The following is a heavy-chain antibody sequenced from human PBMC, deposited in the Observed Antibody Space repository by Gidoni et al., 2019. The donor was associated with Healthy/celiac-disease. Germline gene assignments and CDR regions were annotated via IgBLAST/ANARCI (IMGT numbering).Heavy chain of an antibody. CDR2: ISYDGSNK. D-gene: IGHD6-19*01. CDR3: ARDDHTWPAIAVAGPGIDY. J-gene: IGHJ4*02. CDR1: GFTFSSYA. V-gene: IGHV3-30*04. Sequence: QVQLVESGGGVVQPGRSLRLSWAASGFTFSSYALHWVRQAPGKGLEWVAVISYDGSNKYYADSVKGRFTISRDNSKNTLYLQMNSLRAEDTAVYYCARDDHTWPAIAVAGPGIDYWGQGTLVTVSS.